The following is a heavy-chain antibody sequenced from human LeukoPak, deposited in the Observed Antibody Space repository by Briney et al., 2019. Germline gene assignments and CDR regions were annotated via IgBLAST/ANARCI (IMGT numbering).Heavy chain of an antibody. J-gene: IGHJ4*02. D-gene: IGHD6-19*01. CDR2: IYYSGST. CDR3: ATDRYSSGLYFDY. V-gene: IGHV4-59*12. Sequence: SETLSLTCTVSGGSISSYYWSWIRQPPGKGLEWIGHIYYSGSTNYNPSLKSRVTISVDTSKNQFSLKLSSVTAADTAVYYCATDRYSSGLYFDYWGQGTLVTVSS. CDR1: GGSISSYY.